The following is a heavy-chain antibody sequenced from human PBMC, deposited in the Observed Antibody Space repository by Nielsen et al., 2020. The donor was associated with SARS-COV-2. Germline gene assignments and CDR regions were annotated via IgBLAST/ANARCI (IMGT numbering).Heavy chain of an antibody. J-gene: IGHJ5*02. CDR3: ARGDSSGYFFWFDP. CDR1: GGSITTNAW. Sequence: SETLSLTCAVSGGSITTNAWWSWVRPSPGKGLEWVGEIYHSGSTNFNPSLKSRVTISIDTSKNQLSLRVKSVTAADTAVYYCARGDSSGYFFWFDPWGQGTLVTVSS. D-gene: IGHD3-22*01. CDR2: IYHSGST. V-gene: IGHV4-4*02.